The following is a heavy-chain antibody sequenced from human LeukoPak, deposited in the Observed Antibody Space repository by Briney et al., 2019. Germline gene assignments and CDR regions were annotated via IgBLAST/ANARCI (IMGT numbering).Heavy chain of an antibody. CDR3: ARGDYGGNSHPFDY. CDR1: GGSISSGGYY. Sequence: SETLSLTCTVSGGSISSGGYYWSWIRQPPGKGLEWIGYIYHSGSTYYNPSLKSRVTISVDRSKNQFSLKLSSVTAADTAVYYCARGDYGGNSHPFDYWGQGTLVTVSS. D-gene: IGHD4-23*01. CDR2: IYHSGST. V-gene: IGHV4-30-2*01. J-gene: IGHJ4*02.